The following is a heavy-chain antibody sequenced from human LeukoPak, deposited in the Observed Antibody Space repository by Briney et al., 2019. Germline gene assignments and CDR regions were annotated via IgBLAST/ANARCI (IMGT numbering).Heavy chain of an antibody. V-gene: IGHV1-3*03. D-gene: IGHD6-19*01. CDR1: GYTFTSYA. CDR3: ARGASAVAGLWPSYFDY. Sequence: ASVKVSCKASGYTFTSYAMHWVRQAPGQRLEWMGWINAGNGNTKYSQEFQGRVTMTRDMSTSTVYMELSSLRSEDTAVYYCARGASAVAGLWPSYFDYWGQGTLVTVSS. CDR2: INAGNGNT. J-gene: IGHJ4*02.